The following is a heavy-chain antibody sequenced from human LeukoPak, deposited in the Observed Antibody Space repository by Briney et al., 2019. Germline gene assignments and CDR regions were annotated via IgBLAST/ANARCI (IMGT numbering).Heavy chain of an antibody. J-gene: IGHJ4*02. D-gene: IGHD3-16*01. CDR3: GRVSWGGDF. Sequence: GGSLRLPCPASGFRFSTFGMHWARRAPGKGMEWVAAIWNVGSKKFYTDPVRARFTISRDNSQNTLYLPMNRLRARDTPVDHCGRVSWGGDFWGQGTLVTVYS. CDR1: GFRFSTFG. V-gene: IGHV3-33*08. CDR2: IWNVGSKK.